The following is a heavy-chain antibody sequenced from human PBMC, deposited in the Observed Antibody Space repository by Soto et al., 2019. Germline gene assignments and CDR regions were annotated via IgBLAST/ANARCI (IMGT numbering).Heavy chain of an antibody. CDR3: ARDGEMYNWNDGSKWDFDY. D-gene: IGHD1-1*01. CDR2: ISSSGSTI. CDR1: GFTFSDYY. Sequence: GGSLRLSCAASGFTFSDYYMSWIRQAPGKGLEWVSYISSSGSTIYYADSVKGRFTISRDNAKNSLYLQMNSLRAEDTAVYYCARDGEMYNWNDGSKWDFDYWGQGTLVTVSS. V-gene: IGHV3-11*01. J-gene: IGHJ4*02.